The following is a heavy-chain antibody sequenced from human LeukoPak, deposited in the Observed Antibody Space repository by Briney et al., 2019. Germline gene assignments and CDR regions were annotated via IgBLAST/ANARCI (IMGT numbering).Heavy chain of an antibody. D-gene: IGHD3-16*01. CDR2: IPASGGSA. CDR3: AKGYTGYYDYVWGADY. V-gene: IGHV3-23*01. Sequence: GGSLRLSCAASGFTFSSNVMIWVRQAPGKGLEWVSSIPASGGSAYYADSVKGRFTISRDNSKNSLYLQMNSLRAEDTAVYYCAKGYTGYYDYVWGADYWGQGTLVTVSS. CDR1: GFTFSSNV. J-gene: IGHJ4*02.